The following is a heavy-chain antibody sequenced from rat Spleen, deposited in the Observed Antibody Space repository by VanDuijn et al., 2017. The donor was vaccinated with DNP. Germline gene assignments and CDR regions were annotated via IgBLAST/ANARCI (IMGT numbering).Heavy chain of an antibody. J-gene: IGHJ2*01. Sequence: EVQLVESGGDLVQPGRSLKLFCAASGFTFSDYYMAWFRQAPRKGLEWVATISYDGLSTNYRDSVKGRFTISRDNAKSTLYLQMDSVRSEDTATYYCAKPDHWVQGVMVTVSS. CDR1: GFTFSDYY. CDR3: AKPDH. CDR2: ISYDGLST. V-gene: IGHV5-7*01.